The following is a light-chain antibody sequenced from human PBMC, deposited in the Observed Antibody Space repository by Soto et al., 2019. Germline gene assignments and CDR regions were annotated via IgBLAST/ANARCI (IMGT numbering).Light chain of an antibody. CDR1: QSISGW. J-gene: IGKJ1*01. Sequence: QMTQSPSTLSASVGDRVSITCRASQSISGWLAWYQQKPGKAPKLLIYDASTLESGVPSRFSGSGSGTEFTLTISSLQPDDFATYYCQQYNTYSTTFGQGTKVEIK. CDR2: DAS. V-gene: IGKV1-5*01. CDR3: QQYNTYSTT.